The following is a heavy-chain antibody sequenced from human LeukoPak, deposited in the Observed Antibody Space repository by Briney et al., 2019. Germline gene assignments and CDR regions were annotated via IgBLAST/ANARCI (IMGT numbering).Heavy chain of an antibody. D-gene: IGHD6-19*01. V-gene: IGHV4-39*07. Sequence: PSETLSLTCIVSGGSFSSSSYYWGWLRQPPGEGLEWIGSGVYRGSSYYNPSLRSRVTISLDTSNNHFSLKLKSVTAADTAIYYCARDMGSDWGYFDLWGRGTLVTVSS. CDR2: GVYRGSS. CDR3: ARDMGSDWGYFDL. J-gene: IGHJ2*01. CDR1: GGSFSSSSYY.